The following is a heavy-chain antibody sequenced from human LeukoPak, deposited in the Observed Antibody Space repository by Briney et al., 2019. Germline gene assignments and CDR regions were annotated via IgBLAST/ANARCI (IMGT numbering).Heavy chain of an antibody. CDR3: ARKRPNYFDY. CDR2: INLDGSQK. CDR1: GFTFSNYW. V-gene: IGHV3-7*01. Sequence: QTGGSLRLSCAASGFTFSNYWMAWVRQAPGKGPEWVANINLDGSQKYYVDSGKGRLTMSTDNAENSLYLQMNSLRAEDTALYYSARKRPNYFDYWGQGTLVTVSS. J-gene: IGHJ4*02.